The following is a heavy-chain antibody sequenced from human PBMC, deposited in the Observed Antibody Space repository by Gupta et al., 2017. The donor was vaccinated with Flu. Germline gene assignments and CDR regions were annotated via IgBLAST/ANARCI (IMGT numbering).Heavy chain of an antibody. CDR2: INTDNGNT. D-gene: IGHD3-3*01. J-gene: IGHJ3*02. Sequence: GYTFTNHAIRWVRQAPGQRLEWMGWINTDNGNTKYSQKFQGRVTITRDTSASTVYLELSSLRSEDTALYYCARRLDYTSWDDVFDIWGQGTMVTVSS. V-gene: IGHV1-3*04. CDR1: GYTFTNHA. CDR3: ARRLDYTSWDDVFDI.